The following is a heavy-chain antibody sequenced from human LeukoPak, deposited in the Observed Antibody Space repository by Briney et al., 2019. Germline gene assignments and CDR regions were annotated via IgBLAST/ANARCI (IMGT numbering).Heavy chain of an antibody. CDR3: ARDLGGRAGY. Sequence: GGSLRLSCAASGFTFSSYAMSWVRQAPGKGLEWVAVISYDGSNKYYADSVKGRFTISRDKNTLFLQMNSLRVEDTAIYYCARDLGGRAGYWGQGSLVTVSS. J-gene: IGHJ4*02. V-gene: IGHV3-30-3*01. CDR2: ISYDGSNK. D-gene: IGHD1-26*01. CDR1: GFTFSSYA.